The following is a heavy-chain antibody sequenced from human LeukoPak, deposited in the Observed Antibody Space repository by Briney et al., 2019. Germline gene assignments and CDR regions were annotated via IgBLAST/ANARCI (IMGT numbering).Heavy chain of an antibody. J-gene: IGHJ1*01. CDR3: AKDHSGIYSGSYPEYFQH. CDR1: GFTFSSYA. V-gene: IGHV3-23*01. D-gene: IGHD1-26*01. CDR2: ISGSGGST. Sequence: GGSLRLSCAASGFTFSSYAMSWVRQAPGKGLEWVSAISGSGGSTYYADSVKGRFTISRDNSKNSLYLQMNSLRTEDTALYYCAKDHSGIYSGSYPEYFQHWGQGTLVTVSS.